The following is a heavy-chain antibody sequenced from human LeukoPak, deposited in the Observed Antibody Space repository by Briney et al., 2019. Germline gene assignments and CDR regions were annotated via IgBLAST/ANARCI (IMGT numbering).Heavy chain of an antibody. V-gene: IGHV3-53*01. Sequence: GGSLRLSCAASGFTVSSNYMSWVRQAPGKGLEWVSVIYSGASTYYADSVKGRFTISRDNSRNTLYLQMNSLRAEDTAVYYCAGEGGGYHYFDYWGQGTLVTVSS. CDR3: AGEGGGYHYFDY. J-gene: IGHJ4*02. CDR2: IYSGAST. D-gene: IGHD3-22*01. CDR1: GFTVSSNY.